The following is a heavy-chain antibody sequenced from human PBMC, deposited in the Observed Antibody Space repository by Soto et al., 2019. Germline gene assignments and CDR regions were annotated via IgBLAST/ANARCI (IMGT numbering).Heavy chain of an antibody. CDR2: VQMSGTT. CDR3: AKDRSTMRWFDP. CDR1: GASVRSYH. D-gene: IGHD1-1*01. J-gene: IGHJ5*02. V-gene: IGHV4-4*07. Sequence: LSLTCAVSGASVRSYHWSWIRQAAGKGLEWIGRVQMSGTTNYNPSLKTRVTMSLDTSKNEVPLRMTSVTAADTAVYFCAKDRSTMRWFDPWGQGILVTVSS.